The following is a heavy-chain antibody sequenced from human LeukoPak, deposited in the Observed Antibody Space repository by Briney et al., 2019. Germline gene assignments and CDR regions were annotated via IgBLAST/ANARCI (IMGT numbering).Heavy chain of an antibody. CDR3: ATNRYYYDSSEDAFDI. CDR2: IKQDGSEK. J-gene: IGHJ3*02. V-gene: IGHV3-7*01. Sequence: GGSLRLSCAASGFTFSSDWMSWVRQAPGKGLEWVANIKQDGSEKYYVDSVKGRFTISRDNAKNSLYLQMNSLRAEDTAVYYCATNRYYYDSSEDAFDIWGQGTMVTVSS. CDR1: GFTFSSDW. D-gene: IGHD3-22*01.